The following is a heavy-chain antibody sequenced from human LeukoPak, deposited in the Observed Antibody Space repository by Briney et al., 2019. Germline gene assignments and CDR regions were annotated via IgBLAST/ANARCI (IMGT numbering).Heavy chain of an antibody. D-gene: IGHD6-19*01. CDR3: AREQSGDGWSGFDY. Sequence: GGSLRLSCAASGFTFSSYWMSWVRQAPGKGLEWVAVISDDGSRQHYADFLEGRITISRDNSKNTVSLQMSSLRTEDTAVYFCAREQSGDGWSGFDYWGQGTLVTVSS. CDR1: GFTFSSYW. CDR2: ISDDGSRQ. V-gene: IGHV3-30*15. J-gene: IGHJ4*02.